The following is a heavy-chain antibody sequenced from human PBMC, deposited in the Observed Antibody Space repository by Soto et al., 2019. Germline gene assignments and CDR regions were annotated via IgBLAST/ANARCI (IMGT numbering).Heavy chain of an antibody. CDR3: ARHSVAAAKRMAYFDP. Sequence: QVQMVESGGGVVQPGRSLRLSCAASGFTFSNYTMHWVRQTPGKGLEWVAIISYDGSNEYYADSVKGRFTISRDNYKNAVSLQMNSLRHEDTAVYFCARHSVAAAKRMAYFDPWGQGILVTVSS. V-gene: IGHV3-30-3*01. CDR1: GFTFSNYT. J-gene: IGHJ5*02. CDR2: ISYDGSNE. D-gene: IGHD2-2*01.